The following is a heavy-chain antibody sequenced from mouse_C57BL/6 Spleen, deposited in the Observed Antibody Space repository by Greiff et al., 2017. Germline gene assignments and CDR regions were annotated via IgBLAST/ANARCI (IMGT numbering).Heavy chain of an antibody. CDR3: ARHEASFYGSSYHYFDY. CDR2: FYPGSGSI. D-gene: IGHD1-1*01. J-gene: IGHJ2*01. CDR1: GYTFTEYT. V-gene: IGHV1-62-2*01. Sequence: VQLQQSGAELVKPGASVKLSCKASGYTFTEYTIHWVKQRSGQGLEWLGWFYPGSGSIKYHANFKDKAILTADNSSRTVYMVISSLTSDDSAVYFCARHEASFYGSSYHYFDYWGQGTTRTVSS.